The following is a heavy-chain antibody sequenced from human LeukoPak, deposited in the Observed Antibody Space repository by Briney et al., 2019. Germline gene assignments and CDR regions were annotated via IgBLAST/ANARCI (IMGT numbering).Heavy chain of an antibody. CDR1: GGSISSYY. CDR3: ARKENVYYYFDY. Sequence: PSETLSLTCTVSGGSISSYYWSWIRQPPGKGLEWIGYIYHSGTTYYNPSLQSRVTMSVDTSKNQFSLKLSSVTAVDTAVYYCARKENVYYYFDYWSQGTLVTVSS. J-gene: IGHJ4*02. V-gene: IGHV4-59*12. D-gene: IGHD3-10*01. CDR2: IYHSGTT.